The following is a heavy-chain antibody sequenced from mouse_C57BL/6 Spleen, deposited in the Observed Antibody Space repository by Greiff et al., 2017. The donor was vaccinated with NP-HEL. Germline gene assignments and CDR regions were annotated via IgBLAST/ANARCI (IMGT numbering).Heavy chain of an antibody. CDR3: ARLYDGYPYFDY. D-gene: IGHD2-3*01. J-gene: IGHJ2*01. V-gene: IGHV1-55*01. Sequence: QVQLQQSGAELVKPGASVKMSCKASGYTFTSYWITWVKQRPGQGLEWIGDIYPGSGSTNYNEKFKSKATLTVDTSSSTAYMQLSSLTSEDSAVYYCARLYDGYPYFDYWGQGTTRTVSS. CDR2: IYPGSGST. CDR1: GYTFTSYW.